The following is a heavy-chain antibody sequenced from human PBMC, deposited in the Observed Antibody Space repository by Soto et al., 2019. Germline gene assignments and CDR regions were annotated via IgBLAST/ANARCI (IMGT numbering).Heavy chain of an antibody. J-gene: IGHJ4*02. CDR1: GFTFSSYG. CDR3: ARDLGASGHDY. V-gene: IGHV3-33*01. D-gene: IGHD6-19*01. Sequence: QVQLVESGGGVVQPGRSLRLSCAASGFTFSSYGMHWVRQAPGKGLEWVAVIWYDGSNKYYADSVKGRFTISRDNSKNTLYLQMNRLRAEDTAVYYCARDLGASGHDYWGQGTLVTVSS. CDR2: IWYDGSNK.